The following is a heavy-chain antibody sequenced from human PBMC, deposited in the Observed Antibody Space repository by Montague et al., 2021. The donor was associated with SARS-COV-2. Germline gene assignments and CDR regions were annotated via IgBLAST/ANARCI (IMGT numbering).Heavy chain of an antibody. D-gene: IGHD2-15*01. Sequence: SETLSLTCSVSGVSISSSGYYWGWVCQPPGKGLEWIGSVHYSGGSNSNPSLESRVTMYVDTSKSSFSLRLRTVTGADMAVYYCGRGSTNWWSVGHWGQGILVTVSS. CDR2: VHYSGGS. J-gene: IGHJ4*02. CDR1: GVSISSSGYY. CDR3: GRGSTNWWSVGH. V-gene: IGHV4-39*02.